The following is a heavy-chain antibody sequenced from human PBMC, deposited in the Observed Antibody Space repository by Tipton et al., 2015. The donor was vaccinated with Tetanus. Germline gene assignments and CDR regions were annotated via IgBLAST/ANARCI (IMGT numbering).Heavy chain of an antibody. V-gene: IGHV4-61*01. CDR2: IYYSGST. CDR3: ARVRMSIAARPYNWFDP. CDR1: GGSVSSGSYY. Sequence: TLSLTCTVSGGSVSSGSYYWSWIRQPPGKGLEWIGYIYYSGSTSYNPSLKSRVTISVDRSKNQFSLKLSSVTAADTAVYYCARVRMSIAARPYNWFDPWGQGTLVTVSS. D-gene: IGHD6-6*01. J-gene: IGHJ5*02.